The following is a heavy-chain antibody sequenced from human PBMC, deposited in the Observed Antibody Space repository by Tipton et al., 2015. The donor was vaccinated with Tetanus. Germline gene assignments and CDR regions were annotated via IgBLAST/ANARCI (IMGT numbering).Heavy chain of an antibody. D-gene: IGHD3-22*01. Sequence: TLSLTCSVSGGSISNYYWNWIRQPAGKGLERIGRIYVTGAINYSPPLQSRVTMSVDTAKNQFSLRLSSVTAADAAMYYCAREDVYYHDGSGFYAFEIWGRGTMVAVSS. CDR2: IYVTGAI. CDR1: GGSISNYY. CDR3: AREDVYYHDGSGFYAFEI. J-gene: IGHJ3*02. V-gene: IGHV4-4*07.